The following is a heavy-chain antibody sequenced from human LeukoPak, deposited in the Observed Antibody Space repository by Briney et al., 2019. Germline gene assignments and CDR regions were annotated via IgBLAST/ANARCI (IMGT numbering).Heavy chain of an antibody. Sequence: PSETLSLTCTVSGGSISSSSYYWGWIRQPPGKGLEWIGSIYYSGSTYYNPSLKSRVTISVDTSKNQFSLKLSSVTAADTAVYYCARHVDNKLELRPYYFDYWGQGTLVTVSS. V-gene: IGHV4-39*01. CDR2: IYYSGST. CDR3: ARHVDNKLELRPYYFDY. CDR1: GGSISSSSYY. D-gene: IGHD1-7*01. J-gene: IGHJ4*02.